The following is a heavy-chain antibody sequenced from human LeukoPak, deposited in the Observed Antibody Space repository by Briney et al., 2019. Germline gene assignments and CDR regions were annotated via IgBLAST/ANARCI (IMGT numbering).Heavy chain of an antibody. D-gene: IGHD3-3*01. Sequence: PGGSLRLSCAGSGFTFSDYYMGWIRQAPGKGLEWISYITLSGSTISYADSVKGRFTIFRDNAKNSLYLQMNSLRAEDTAIYYCARGLRFLEWLHLYAFDLWGQGTMVTVSS. CDR1: GFTFSDYY. CDR2: ITLSGSTI. J-gene: IGHJ3*01. V-gene: IGHV3-11*01. CDR3: ARGLRFLEWLHLYAFDL.